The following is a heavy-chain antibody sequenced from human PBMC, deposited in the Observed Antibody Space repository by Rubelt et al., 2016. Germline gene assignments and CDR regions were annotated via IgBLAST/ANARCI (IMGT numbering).Heavy chain of an antibody. V-gene: IGHV4-34*01. CDR2: INHSGST. CDR3: ATYGSGSMDV. J-gene: IGHJ6*04. Sequence: QVQLQQWGAGLLKPSETLSLTCAVYGGSFSGYYWSWIRQPPGKGLEWIGEINHSGSTNYNPSRKSRVTLAVETSKNHCSLRLSPVTAADTAVYYCATYGSGSMDVWGKGTTVTVSS. D-gene: IGHD3-10*01. CDR1: GGSFSGYY.